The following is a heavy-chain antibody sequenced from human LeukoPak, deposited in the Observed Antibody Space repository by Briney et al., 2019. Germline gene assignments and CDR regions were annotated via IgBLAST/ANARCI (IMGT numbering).Heavy chain of an antibody. Sequence: ASVKVPCKASGYTFTSYGISWVRQAPGQGLEWMGWISAYNGNTNYAQKLQGRVITTTDTSTSTAYMELRSLRSDDTAVYYCARDRRFLEWLDGNWFDPWGQGTLVTVSS. CDR3: ARDRRFLEWLDGNWFDP. CDR2: ISAYNGNT. V-gene: IGHV1-18*01. J-gene: IGHJ5*02. D-gene: IGHD3-3*01. CDR1: GYTFTSYG.